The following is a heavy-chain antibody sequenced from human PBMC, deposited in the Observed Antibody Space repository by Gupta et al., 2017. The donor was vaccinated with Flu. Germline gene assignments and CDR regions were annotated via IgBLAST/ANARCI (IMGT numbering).Heavy chain of an antibody. CDR1: GFTFNTYA. J-gene: IGHJ4*02. CDR2: ISGSGGST. Sequence: EVQLLQSGGGLVQPGGSLRLSCAASGFTFNTYAMNWVRQAPGKGLEWVSAISGSGGSTYYADSVKGRFTISRDNSKNTLYLQMNSLRAEDTAVYYCVKSLSSLGFGELLSEYHTFDYWGQGTLVTVSP. V-gene: IGHV3-23*01. CDR3: VKSLSSLGFGELLSEYHTFDY. D-gene: IGHD3-10*01.